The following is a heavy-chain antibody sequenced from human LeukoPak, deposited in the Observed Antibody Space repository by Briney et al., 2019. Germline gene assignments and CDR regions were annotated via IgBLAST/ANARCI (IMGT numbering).Heavy chain of an antibody. CDR2: FSTSSRYI. D-gene: IGHD2-2*01. J-gene: IGHJ5*02. V-gene: IGHV3-21*01. CDR3: ARADCSSSTCYLRRSWFDP. Sequence: PGGSLRLSCAASGFTLSNYDMNWVRQAPGKGLESVSSFSTSSRYIYYKDSVRGRFTISRDDAKNSLYLEMNSLRAEDTAVYYCARADCSSSTCYLRRSWFDPWGQGTLVTVSS. CDR1: GFTLSNYD.